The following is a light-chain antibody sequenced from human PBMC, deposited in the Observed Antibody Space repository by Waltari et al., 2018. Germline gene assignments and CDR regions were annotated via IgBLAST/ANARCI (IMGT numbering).Light chain of an antibody. CDR3: QHYSHYPPT. V-gene: IGKV1-5*03. J-gene: IGKJ4*01. CDR1: QCIEIW. Sequence: DIQMTQSPSTLSASVGDRVTITLRASQCIEIWLAWYQQQPGKAPKLLISKASNVEIEALSRFSGSGAGTEYTLAISSLQPDHFATVYCQHYSHYPPTFGGGTKVEIK. CDR2: KAS.